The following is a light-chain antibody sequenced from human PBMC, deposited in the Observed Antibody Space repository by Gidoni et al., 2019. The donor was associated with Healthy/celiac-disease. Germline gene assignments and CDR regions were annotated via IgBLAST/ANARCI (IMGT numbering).Light chain of an antibody. Sequence: SYGLTQPPSVSVAPGQTARITCGGKNIGSKSVHWYQQKPGQAPVLVVYDDGDRPSGTPERFSGSNSGNTATLTISRVEAGDEADYYCQVWDSSSDHVVFGGGTKLTVL. CDR1: NIGSKS. J-gene: IGLJ2*01. CDR3: QVWDSSSDHVV. CDR2: DDG. V-gene: IGLV3-21*02.